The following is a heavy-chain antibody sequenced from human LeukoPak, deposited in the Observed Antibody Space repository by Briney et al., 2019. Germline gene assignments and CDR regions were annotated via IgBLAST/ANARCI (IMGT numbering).Heavy chain of an antibody. CDR3: ARGNGGLDY. D-gene: IGHD3-16*01. CDR2: VNNDDSGR. CDR1: GFSFNSYW. V-gene: IGHV3-74*01. J-gene: IGHJ4*02. Sequence: GGSLRLSCAAAGFSFNSYWMHWVRQAPGKGLVCVSHVNNDDSGRRYADSVKCRFTVSRDNAKNTVYLQMKSLRAEDTAVYYCARGNGGLDYWGQGTPVTVYS.